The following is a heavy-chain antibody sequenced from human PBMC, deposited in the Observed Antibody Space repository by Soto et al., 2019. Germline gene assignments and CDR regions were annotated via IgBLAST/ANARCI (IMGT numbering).Heavy chain of an antibody. J-gene: IGHJ3*02. D-gene: IGHD6-19*01. CDR2: IWYDGSNK. Sequence: GGSLRLSCAASGFTFSSYGMHWVRQAPGKGLEWVAVIWYDGSNKYYADSVKGRFTISRDNSKNTLYLQMNSLRAEDTAVYYCAREEDGSGTPLAFDIWGQGTMVTVS. CDR3: AREEDGSGTPLAFDI. CDR1: GFTFSSYG. V-gene: IGHV3-33*01.